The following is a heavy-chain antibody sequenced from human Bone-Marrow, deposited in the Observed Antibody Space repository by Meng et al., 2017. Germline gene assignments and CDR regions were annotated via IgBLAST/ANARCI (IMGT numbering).Heavy chain of an antibody. D-gene: IGHD6-13*01. CDR1: GYNFPDYW. CDR3: ARVPSFSSAGTHGWIDY. V-gene: IGHV1-2*06. Sequence: ASVKVSCKPSGYNFPDYWLHWVRRAPGQGLEWMGRIDPKSGDTHYAQKFQGRVTMTRDTSISTAYMELSRLRSDDPAVYYCARVPSFSSAGTHGWIDYWGQGTLVTVSS. J-gene: IGHJ4*02. CDR2: IDPKSGDT.